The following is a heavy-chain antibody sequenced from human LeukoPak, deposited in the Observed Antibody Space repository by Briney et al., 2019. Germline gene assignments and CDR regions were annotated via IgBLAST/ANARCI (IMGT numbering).Heavy chain of an antibody. CDR3: ARRSVAGAQYFHH. J-gene: IGHJ1*01. CDR1: GYTFNGYY. D-gene: IGHD6-19*01. CDR2: INPNSGGT. V-gene: IGHV1-2*02. Sequence: ASVKVSCKASGYTFNGYYMHWVRQAPGQGLEWMGLINPNSGGTNYAQKFQGRVTLTRDTSISTAYMELSRLRSDDTAVYYCARRSVAGAQYFHHWGQGTLVIVSS.